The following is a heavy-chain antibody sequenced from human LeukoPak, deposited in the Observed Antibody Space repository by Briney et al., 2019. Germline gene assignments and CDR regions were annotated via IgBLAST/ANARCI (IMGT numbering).Heavy chain of an antibody. CDR1: GFTFTSYS. CDR3: ARDRAWFGEFYFDY. V-gene: IGHV3-23*01. J-gene: IGHJ4*02. CDR2: TSDRGDYT. Sequence: GGSLRLSCAASGFTFTSYSMSWVRQAPGKGLEWVSGTSDRGDYTYYADSVKGRFTISRDSSKNTLFLQMNSLRAEDTAVYYCARDRAWFGEFYFDYWGQGTLVTVSS. D-gene: IGHD3-10*01.